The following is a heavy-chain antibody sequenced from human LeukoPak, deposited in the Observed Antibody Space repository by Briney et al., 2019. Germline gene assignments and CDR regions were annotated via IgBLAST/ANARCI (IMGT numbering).Heavy chain of an antibody. CDR3: AKHPAFDY. V-gene: IGHV3-7*01. CDR1: GFTFSSNW. J-gene: IGHJ4*02. Sequence: GGSLTLSCAASGFTFSSNWMSWVRQAPGKGLEWVDNINQNGSDKKYVDSVKGRFTISRDNARNSLFLQMNSLRVEDTAVYFCAKHPAFDYWGQGSLVTVSS. D-gene: IGHD2-21*01. CDR2: INQNGSDK.